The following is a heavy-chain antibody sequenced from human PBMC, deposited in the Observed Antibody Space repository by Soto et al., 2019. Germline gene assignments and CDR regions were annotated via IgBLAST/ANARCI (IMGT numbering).Heavy chain of an antibody. V-gene: IGHV5-51*01. CDR2: IYPGDSDT. CDR1: GYSFTSYW. CDR3: ARHNGWNYYYYYMDV. J-gene: IGHJ6*03. D-gene: IGHD6-19*01. Sequence: GYSFTSYWIGWVRQMPGKGLEWMGIIYPGDSDTRYSPSFQGQVTISADKSISTAYLQWSSLKASDTAMYYCARHNGWNYYYYYMDVWGKGTTVTVSS.